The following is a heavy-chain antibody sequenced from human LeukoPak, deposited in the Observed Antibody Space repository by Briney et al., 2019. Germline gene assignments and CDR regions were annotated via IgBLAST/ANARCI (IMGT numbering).Heavy chain of an antibody. CDR2: IIPIFGTA. J-gene: IGHJ6*04. CDR3: ARDRPPSGYYYGMDV. Sequence: GASVKVSCKASGGTFSSCAISWVRQAPGQGLEWMGGIIPIFGTANYAQKVQGRVTITADESTSTAYMELSSLRSEDTAVYYCARDRPPSGYYYGMDVWGKGTTVTVSS. D-gene: IGHD3-10*01. CDR1: GGTFSSCA. V-gene: IGHV1-69*01.